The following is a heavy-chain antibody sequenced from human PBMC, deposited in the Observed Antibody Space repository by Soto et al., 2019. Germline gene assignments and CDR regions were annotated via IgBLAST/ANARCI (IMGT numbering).Heavy chain of an antibody. D-gene: IGHD6-13*01. Sequence: TGGSLRLCSAGCGLTFTGYSRNWVGQATGAGLEWVLFISSGSTYIYYADSVKGRFTISRDTARNSVYLQMNSLRAEDKAVYYSAREIQVAEADPSAFDFWGYGTMVTVSS. V-gene: IGHV3-21*01. CDR2: ISSGSTYI. J-gene: IGHJ3*01. CDR3: AREIQVAEADPSAFDF. CDR1: GLTFTGYS.